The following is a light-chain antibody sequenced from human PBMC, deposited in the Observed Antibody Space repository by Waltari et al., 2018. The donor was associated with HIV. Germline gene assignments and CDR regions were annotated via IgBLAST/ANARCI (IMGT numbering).Light chain of an antibody. V-gene: IGLV3-21*02. CDR3: QVWDSRGAHVV. J-gene: IGLJ2*01. Sequence: YVLTQPPSVSVAPGQTARITCGGANIGRMSVHWYTQTPGQAPVLVVYEGTGRPSRIPARFSGSNSGNTATLTISSVEVGDEADYDCQVWDSRGAHVVFGGGTKLTVL. CDR2: EGT. CDR1: NIGRMS.